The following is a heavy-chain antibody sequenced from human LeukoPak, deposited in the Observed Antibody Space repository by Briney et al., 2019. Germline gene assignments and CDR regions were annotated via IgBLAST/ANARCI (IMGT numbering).Heavy chain of an antibody. Sequence: GGSLRLSCAASGFTFSSYSMNWVRQAPGKGLEWVSYISSSSSMIYYADSVKGRFTISRDNAKNSLYLRMKSLRDEDTAIYYCARDYGDLPARVPDFDYWGQGTLVTVSS. CDR3: ARDYGDLPARVPDFDY. J-gene: IGHJ4*02. CDR2: ISSSSSMI. V-gene: IGHV3-48*02. D-gene: IGHD4-17*01. CDR1: GFTFSSYS.